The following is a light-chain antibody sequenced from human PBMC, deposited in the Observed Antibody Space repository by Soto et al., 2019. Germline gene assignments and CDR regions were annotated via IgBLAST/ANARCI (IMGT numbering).Light chain of an antibody. V-gene: IGLV2-14*01. CDR3: SSYTTNKTRL. CDR2: EVS. CDR1: SSDVGAYNF. J-gene: IGLJ2*01. Sequence: QSVLTQPASVSGTPGQSITISCTGTSSDVGAYNFVSWYQQHPGKAPKLIFYEVSNRPPGLSDRFSGSKSGTTASLTISGLQAEDEADYFCSSYTTNKTRLFGGGTK.